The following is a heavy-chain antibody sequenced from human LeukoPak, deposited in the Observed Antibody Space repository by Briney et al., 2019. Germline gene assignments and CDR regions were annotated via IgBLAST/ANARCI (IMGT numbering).Heavy chain of an antibody. Sequence: GSLRLSCAASGFTFSSYSMNWVRQAPGKGLEWVSSISSSSSYIYYADSVKGRFTISRDNAKNSLYLQMNSLRAEDTAVYYCARVQQFSSGHWPYFDYWGQGTLVTVSS. CDR1: GFTFSSYS. CDR3: ARVQQFSSGHWPYFDY. V-gene: IGHV3-21*01. CDR2: ISSSSSYI. J-gene: IGHJ4*02. D-gene: IGHD3-22*01.